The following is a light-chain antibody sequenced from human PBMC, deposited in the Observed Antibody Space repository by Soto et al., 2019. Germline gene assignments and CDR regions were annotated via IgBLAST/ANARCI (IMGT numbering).Light chain of an antibody. CDR1: ESSSSW. Sequence: DIQMTQSPSTLSASVGDRVTITCRARESSSSWLAWYQQKPRKAPKLLIYKAYSLESGVPSMFSGSGSGTEFTLTISSLEPEDFAVYYCQHRDSGWTFGRGTKVDIK. V-gene: IGKV1-5*03. CDR3: QHRDSGWT. CDR2: KAY. J-gene: IGKJ1*01.